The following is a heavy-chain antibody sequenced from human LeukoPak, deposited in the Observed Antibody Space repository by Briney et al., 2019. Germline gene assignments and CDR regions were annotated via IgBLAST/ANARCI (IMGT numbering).Heavy chain of an antibody. CDR3: ALTHDHGDYEAY. J-gene: IGHJ4*02. D-gene: IGHD4-17*01. Sequence: ASVKVSCTVSGYTFTSYDINWVRQPTGQGLEWMGWMNPNSGNTGYAQKFQGRVTMTINTSKNKAYMELSSLRSEDTAVYYCALTHDHGDYEAYCGQGAMVTVAS. CDR2: MNPNSGNT. CDR1: GYTFTSYD. V-gene: IGHV1-8*01.